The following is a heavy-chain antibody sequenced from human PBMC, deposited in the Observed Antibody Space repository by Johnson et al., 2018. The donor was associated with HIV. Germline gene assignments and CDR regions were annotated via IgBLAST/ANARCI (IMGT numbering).Heavy chain of an antibody. CDR3: AKDQSEVDAFDI. CDR2: ISYDGSNK. CDR1: GFTFSSYA. Sequence: QMQLVESGGGVVQPGRSLRLSCADSGFTFSSYAMHWVRQAPGKGLEWVAVISYDGSNKYYADSVKGRFTISRDNSKNTLYLQMNSLRAEDTAVYYCAKDQSEVDAFDIWGQGTMVTVSS. J-gene: IGHJ3*02. V-gene: IGHV3-30*04.